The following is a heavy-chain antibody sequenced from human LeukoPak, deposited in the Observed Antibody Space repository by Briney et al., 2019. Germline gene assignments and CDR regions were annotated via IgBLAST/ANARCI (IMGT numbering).Heavy chain of an antibody. CDR1: RASFSGCE. CDR3: AGGRGSYFFY. CDR2: TNHIGNT. Sequence: SQTLAPPCALERASFSGCEWRWVCYPPGKRLEWIGETNHIGNTNYNPCLKSRVTISVDTSENQFALKLSSVAAADTAVYYCAGGRGSYFFYWGQGTLVNVSS. J-gene: IGHJ4*02. V-gene: IGHV4-34*01. D-gene: IGHD1-26*01.